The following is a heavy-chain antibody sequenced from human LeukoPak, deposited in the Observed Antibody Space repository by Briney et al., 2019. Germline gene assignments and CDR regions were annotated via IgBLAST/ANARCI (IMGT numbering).Heavy chain of an antibody. CDR1: GGTFSTYA. CDR2: NFPIFGTA. V-gene: IGHV1-69*13. J-gene: IGHJ5*02. Sequence: GASVKVSCKASGGTFSTYAISWVRQAPGQGLEWMGENFPIFGTAKYPQKFQGRVTITADESPSTAYIALSSLRSEDTAVYYCASKSGWYLGNWFDPCGQRNLVTVSS. D-gene: IGHD6-19*01. CDR3: ASKSGWYLGNWFDP.